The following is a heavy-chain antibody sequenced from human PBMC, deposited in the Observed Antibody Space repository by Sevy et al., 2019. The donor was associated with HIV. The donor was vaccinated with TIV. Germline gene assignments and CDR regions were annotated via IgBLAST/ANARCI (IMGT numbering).Heavy chain of an antibody. CDR3: ARGTWFGELSGIFDY. CDR2: IKQDGSEK. V-gene: IGHV3-7*01. CDR1: GFTFSSYW. D-gene: IGHD3-10*01. Sequence: GGCLRLSCAASGFTFSSYWMSWVRQAPGKGLEWVANIKQDGSEKYYVDSVKGRFTISRDNAKNSLYLQMNSLRAEDTAVYYCARGTWFGELSGIFDYWGQGTLVTVSS. J-gene: IGHJ4*02.